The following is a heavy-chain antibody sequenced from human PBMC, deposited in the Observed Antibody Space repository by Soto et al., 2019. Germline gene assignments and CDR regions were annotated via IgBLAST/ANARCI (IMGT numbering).Heavy chain of an antibody. Sequence: SETLSLTCAVYGGSFSGYYWSWIRQPPGKGLEWIGEINHSGSTNYNPSHKSRVTISVDTSKNQFSLKLSSVTAADTAVYYCARGGLGYCSSTSCYFGYYYYYGMDVWGQGTTVTVSS. V-gene: IGHV4-34*01. D-gene: IGHD2-2*01. CDR3: ARGGLGYCSSTSCYFGYYYYYGMDV. CDR2: INHSGST. J-gene: IGHJ6*02. CDR1: GGSFSGYY.